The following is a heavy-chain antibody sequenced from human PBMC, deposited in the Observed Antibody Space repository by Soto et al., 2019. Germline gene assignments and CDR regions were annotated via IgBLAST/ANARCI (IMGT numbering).Heavy chain of an antibody. J-gene: IGHJ4*02. CDR2: INHSGST. V-gene: IGHV4-34*01. Sequence: SETLSLTCAVDGGSFSGYYWSWIRQPPGKGLEWIGEINHSGSTNYNPSLKSRVTISVDTSKNQFSLKLSSVTAADTAVYYCARGGGSGWYLKADDYWGQGTLVTVSS. CDR3: ARGGGSGWYLKADDY. CDR1: GGSFSGYY. D-gene: IGHD6-19*01.